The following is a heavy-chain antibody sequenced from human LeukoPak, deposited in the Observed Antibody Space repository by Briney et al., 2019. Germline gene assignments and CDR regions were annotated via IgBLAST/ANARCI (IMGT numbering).Heavy chain of an antibody. CDR1: GEPFSGYY. V-gene: IGHV4-34*01. CDR2: INRHGNT. J-gene: IGHJ6*02. Sequence: PSETLSLTCAVSGEPFSGYYWGWIRQPPGKGLELIGEINRHGNTDYNPSLKSRVSMSIDTSKNQFSLKLSSVTAADTAVYYCARYRVGYYYYYGMDVWGQGTTVTVSS. CDR3: ARYRVGYYYYYGMDV.